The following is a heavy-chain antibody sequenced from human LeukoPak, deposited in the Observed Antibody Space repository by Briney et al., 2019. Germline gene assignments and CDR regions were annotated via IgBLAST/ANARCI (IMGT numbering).Heavy chain of an antibody. CDR1: GYTFTSYG. Sequence: ASVKVPCKASGYTFTSYGISWVRQAPGQGLEWMGWISAYNGNTNYAQKLQGRVTMTTDTSTSTAYMELRSLRSDDTAVYYCARISSGWGEYYFDYWGQGTLVTVSS. CDR2: ISAYNGNT. J-gene: IGHJ4*02. D-gene: IGHD6-19*01. CDR3: ARISSGWGEYYFDY. V-gene: IGHV1-18*01.